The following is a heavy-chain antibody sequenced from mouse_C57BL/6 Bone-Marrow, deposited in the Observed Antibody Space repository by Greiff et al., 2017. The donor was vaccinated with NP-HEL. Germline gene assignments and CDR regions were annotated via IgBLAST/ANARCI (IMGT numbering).Heavy chain of an antibody. CDR3: ARHGDGYYGAMDY. J-gene: IGHJ4*01. D-gene: IGHD2-3*01. CDR2: ISSGGSYT. V-gene: IGHV5-6*01. Sequence: EVHLVESGGDLVKPGGSLKLSCAASGFTFSSYGMSWVRQTPDKRLEWVATISSGGSYTYYPDSVKGRFTISRDNAKNTLYLQMSSLKSEDTAMYYCARHGDGYYGAMDYWGQGTSVTVSS. CDR1: GFTFSSYG.